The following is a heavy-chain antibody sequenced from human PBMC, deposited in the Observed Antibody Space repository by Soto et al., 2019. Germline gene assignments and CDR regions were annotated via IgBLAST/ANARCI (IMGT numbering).Heavy chain of an antibody. CDR3: AHRVLRTVFGLVTKTAIYFDF. CDR1: GFSLTTSGVG. D-gene: IGHD3-3*01. CDR2: IYWDYDK. J-gene: IGHJ4*02. V-gene: IGHV2-5*02. Sequence: QLTLNESGPTVVRPTETLTLTCRFSGFSLTTSGVGVGWIRQSPGKAPEWLALIYWDYDKRYSASLKSRLTIPTATSNNQVVLTVSDLDPTDTATYYCAHRVLRTVFGLVTKTAIYFDFWGQGTPVAVSS.